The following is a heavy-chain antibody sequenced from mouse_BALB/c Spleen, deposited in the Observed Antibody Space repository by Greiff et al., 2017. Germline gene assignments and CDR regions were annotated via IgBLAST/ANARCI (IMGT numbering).Heavy chain of an antibody. J-gene: IGHJ4*01. V-gene: IGHV5-12-1*01. CDR1: GFAFSSYD. Sequence: EVQLVESGGGLVKPGGSLKLSCAASGFAFSSYDMSWVRQTPEKRLEWVAYISSGGGSTYYPDTVKGRFTISRDNAKNTLYLQMSSLKSEDTAMYYCARGGYYVWDYWGQGTSVTVSS. D-gene: IGHD2-3*01. CDR3: ARGGYYVWDY. CDR2: ISSGGGST.